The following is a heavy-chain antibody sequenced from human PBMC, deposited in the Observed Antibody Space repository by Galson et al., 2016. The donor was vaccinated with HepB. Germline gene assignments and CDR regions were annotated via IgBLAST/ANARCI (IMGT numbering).Heavy chain of an antibody. CDR2: ISGGSSIV. V-gene: IGHV3-48*01. D-gene: IGHD1-7*01. CDR1: GFTFSYFA. Sequence: SLRLSCAASGFTFSYFAMNWVRQAPGKGLEWVSYISGGSSIVYYADSVKGRFTISRDNAKNSLSLQMDSLRVEDTAVYYCSRAGELWRDLWGQGTLVTVSS. J-gene: IGHJ5*02. CDR3: SRAGELWRDL.